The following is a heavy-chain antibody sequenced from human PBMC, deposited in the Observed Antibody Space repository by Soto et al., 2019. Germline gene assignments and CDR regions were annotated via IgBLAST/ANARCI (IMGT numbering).Heavy chain of an antibody. D-gene: IGHD3-10*01. CDR3: ARGGQAYYFGMDV. CDR1: GGSVSSYY. J-gene: IGHJ6*02. CDR2: LYNSGST. V-gene: IGHV4-59*02. Sequence: SETLSLTCTVSGGSVSSYYWNWIRQPPGKGLEWIGYLYNSGSTDYNPSLKSRVTISVDTSKNQFSLKLSSVTAADTAVYYCARGGQAYYFGMDVWGHGTTVTVSS.